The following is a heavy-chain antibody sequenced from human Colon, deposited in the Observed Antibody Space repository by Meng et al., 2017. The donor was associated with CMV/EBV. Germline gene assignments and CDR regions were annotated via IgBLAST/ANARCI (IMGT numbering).Heavy chain of an antibody. CDR3: TKEGYVVVREGWGMDV. Sequence: GESLKISCSASGFTFSMFSTYEMNWVRQAPGKGLEWIASISSSGGTIYYADSVKGRFTISRDNSKNTLYLQMHSLRAEDTAVYYCTKEGYVVVREGWGMDVWGQGTTVTVSS. CDR1: GFTFS. CDR2: ISSSGGTI. D-gene: IGHD2-21*01. V-gene: IGHV3-48*03. J-gene: IGHJ6*02.